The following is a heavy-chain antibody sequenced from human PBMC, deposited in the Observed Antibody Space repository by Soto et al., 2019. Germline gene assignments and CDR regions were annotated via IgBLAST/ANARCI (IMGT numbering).Heavy chain of an antibody. V-gene: IGHV4-61*01. CDR3: ARGHCSSTSCYVDY. D-gene: IGHD2-2*01. CDR2: IYYSGST. Sequence: SETLSLTCTVSGGSVSSGSYYWSWIRQPPGKGLEWIGYIYYSGSTNYNPSLKSRVTISVDTSKNQFSLKLSSVTAADMAVYYCARGHCSSTSCYVDYWGQGTLVTVSS. J-gene: IGHJ4*02. CDR1: GGSVSSGSYY.